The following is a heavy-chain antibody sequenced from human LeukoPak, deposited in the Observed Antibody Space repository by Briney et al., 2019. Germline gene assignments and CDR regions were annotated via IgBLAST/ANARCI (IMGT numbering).Heavy chain of an antibody. CDR1: GGTFSSYA. D-gene: IGHD2-2*01. Sequence: SVKVSCKASGGTFSSYAISWVRQAPGQGLEWMGGIIPIFGTANYAQKFQGRVTITTDESTSTAYMELSSLRSEDTAVYYCARAGYCSSTSCPFDYWAREPWSPSPQ. V-gene: IGHV1-69*05. CDR2: IIPIFGTA. CDR3: ARAGYCSSTSCPFDY. J-gene: IGHJ4*02.